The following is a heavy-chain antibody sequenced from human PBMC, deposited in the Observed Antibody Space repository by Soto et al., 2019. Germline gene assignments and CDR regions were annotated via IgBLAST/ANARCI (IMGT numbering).Heavy chain of an antibody. V-gene: IGHV3-53*01. CDR1: GFTVSSNY. J-gene: IGHJ3*02. D-gene: IGHD2-2*02. CDR2: IYSGGST. Sequence: PGGSLRLSCAASGFTVSSNYMSWVRQAPGKGLEWVSVIYSGGSTYYADSVKGRFTISRDNSKNTLYLQMNSLRAEDTAVYYCARDRRYCSSTSCYKDDAFDIWGQGTMVTVSS. CDR3: ARDRRYCSSTSCYKDDAFDI.